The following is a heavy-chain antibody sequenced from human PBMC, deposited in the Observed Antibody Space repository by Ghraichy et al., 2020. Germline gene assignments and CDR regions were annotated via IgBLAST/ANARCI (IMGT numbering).Heavy chain of an antibody. J-gene: IGHJ4*02. CDR2: ISSGGST. V-gene: IGHV3-53*04. Sequence: GGSLRLSCAASGFTVSNNYMGWVRQAPGKGLEWVSLISSGGSTYYADSVKGRFTISRHNSYNTLFLQMNSLRAEDTAVYYCATVASDSSGWYHFDYWGQGTLVTVSS. D-gene: IGHD6-19*01. CDR3: ATVASDSSGWYHFDY. CDR1: GFTVSNNY.